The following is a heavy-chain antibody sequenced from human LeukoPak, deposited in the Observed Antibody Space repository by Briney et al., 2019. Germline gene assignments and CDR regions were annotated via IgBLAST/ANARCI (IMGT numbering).Heavy chain of an antibody. CDR3: AREVRDFWSGYYTGSLDY. CDR2: ISSSGSTI. CDR1: GFTFSSYS. V-gene: IGHV3-48*04. J-gene: IGHJ4*02. D-gene: IGHD3-3*01. Sequence: PGGSLRLSCAASGFTFSSYSMNWVRQAPGKGLEWVSYISSSGSTIYYADSVKGRFTISRDNAKNSLYLQMNSLRAEDTAVYYCAREVRDFWSGYYTGSLDYWGQGTLVTVSS.